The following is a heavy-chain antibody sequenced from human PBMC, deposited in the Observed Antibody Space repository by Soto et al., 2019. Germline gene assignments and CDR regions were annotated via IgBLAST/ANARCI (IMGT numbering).Heavy chain of an antibody. D-gene: IGHD3-3*01. J-gene: IGHJ6*02. CDR3: ARVGPFDDTIFGVVIVTYYYYGMDV. CDR2: IIPIFGTA. CDR1: GGTFSSYA. Sequence: SVKVSCKASGGTFSSYAISWVRQAPGQGLEWMGGIIPIFGTANYAQKFQGRVTITADESTSTAYMELSSLRSEDAAVYYCARVGPFDDTIFGVVIVTYYYYGMDVWGQGTTVTSP. V-gene: IGHV1-69*13.